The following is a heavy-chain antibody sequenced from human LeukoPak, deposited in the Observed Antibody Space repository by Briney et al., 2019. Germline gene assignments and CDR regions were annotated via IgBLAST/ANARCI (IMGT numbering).Heavy chain of an antibody. Sequence: SETLSLTCTVSGYSISSGYYWGWIRQPPGKGLEWIGSIYHSGSTYYNPSLKSRVTISVDTSKNQFSLKLSSVTAADTAVYYCARVIVGATGHFDYWGQGTLVTVSS. V-gene: IGHV4-38-2*02. CDR2: IYHSGST. CDR3: ARVIVGATGHFDY. CDR1: GYSISSGYY. J-gene: IGHJ4*02. D-gene: IGHD1-26*01.